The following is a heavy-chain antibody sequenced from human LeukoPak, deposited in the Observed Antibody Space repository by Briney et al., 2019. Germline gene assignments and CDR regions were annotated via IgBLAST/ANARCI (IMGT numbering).Heavy chain of an antibody. D-gene: IGHD5-18*01. Sequence: GSLRLSCAASGFTFSSYSMNWVRQAPGKGLEWVSSISSSSSYIYYADSVKGRFTISRDNAKNSLYLQMNSLRAEDTAVYYCARDYFTGRIQLWRRSYYFDYWGQGTLVTVSS. CDR2: ISSSSSYI. CDR1: GFTFSSYS. CDR3: ARDYFTGRIQLWRRSYYFDY. V-gene: IGHV3-21*01. J-gene: IGHJ4*02.